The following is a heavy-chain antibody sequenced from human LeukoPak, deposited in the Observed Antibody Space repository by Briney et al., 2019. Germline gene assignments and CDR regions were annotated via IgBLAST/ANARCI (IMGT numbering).Heavy chain of an antibody. V-gene: IGHV4-39*01. Sequence: SETLSLTCTVSGGSISSSSYYWGWIRQPPGKGLEWIGSIYYSGSTYYSPSLKSRVTISVDTSKNQFSLKLSSVTAADTAVYYCARHRYSSSWPLDYWGQGTLVTVSS. J-gene: IGHJ4*02. CDR1: GGSISSSSYY. CDR2: IYYSGST. CDR3: ARHRYSSSWPLDY. D-gene: IGHD6-13*01.